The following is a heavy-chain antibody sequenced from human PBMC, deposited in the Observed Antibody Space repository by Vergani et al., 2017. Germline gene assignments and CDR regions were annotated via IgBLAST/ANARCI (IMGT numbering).Heavy chain of an antibody. D-gene: IGHD2-15*01. CDR2: IHTSGGT. CDR1: GGSINSHNYD. CDR3: ARGSCLGGSCYKPLLDY. Sequence: QVQLQESGPGLVKPSQTLSLTCTVSGGSINSHNYDWSWIRQPAGKGLEWIGRIHTSGGTNYNPSLKSRVPMSEDTSKNQFSLNLTFVTAADTAVYFCARGSCLGGSCYKPLLDYWGQGILVTGSS. J-gene: IGHJ4*02. V-gene: IGHV4-61*02.